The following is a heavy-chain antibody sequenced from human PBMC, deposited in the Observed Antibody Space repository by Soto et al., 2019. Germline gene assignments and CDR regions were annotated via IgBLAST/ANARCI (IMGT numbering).Heavy chain of an antibody. CDR2: IYSGGYT. CDR1: GFTVSNNY. CDR3: ASHAGGGGY. D-gene: IGHD3-10*01. V-gene: IGHV3-53*01. J-gene: IGHJ4*02. Sequence: EVQLVESGGGLIQPGGSLRLSCAVSGFTVSNNYMSWVRQAPGKGLEGVSVIYSGGYTAYGDSVKGRFTISRDNSKNTLYPKNQRAGAAATAVFCCASHAGGGGYWGQGTLVTVSS.